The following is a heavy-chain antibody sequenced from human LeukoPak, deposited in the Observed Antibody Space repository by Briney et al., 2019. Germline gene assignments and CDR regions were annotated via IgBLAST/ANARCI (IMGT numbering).Heavy chain of an antibody. J-gene: IGHJ4*02. CDR3: ARGPRRDGYIGQGY. V-gene: IGHV4-39*07. CDR2: IYYSGST. D-gene: IGHD5-24*01. Sequence: SETLSLTCTVSGGSISSSSYYWGWIRQPPGKGLEWIGSIYYSGSTYYNPSLKSRVTISVDTSKNQFSLKLSSVTAADTAVYYCARGPRRDGYIGQGYWGQGTLVTVSS. CDR1: GGSISSSSYY.